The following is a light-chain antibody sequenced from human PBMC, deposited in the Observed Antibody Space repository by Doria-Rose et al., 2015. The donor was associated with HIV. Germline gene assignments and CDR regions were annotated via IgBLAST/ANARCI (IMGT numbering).Light chain of an antibody. V-gene: IGLV1-40*01. CDR1: SSNIGAGHD. J-gene: IGLJ3*02. CDR2: GNL. CDR3: RSHDSSLRVL. Sequence: VTISCTGSSSNIGAGHDVHWYQLLPGRAPKLLICGNLNRPSGVPDRFSGSKSGTSVSLAITGLQAEDEAFYYCRSHDSSLRVLFGGGTKLTVL.